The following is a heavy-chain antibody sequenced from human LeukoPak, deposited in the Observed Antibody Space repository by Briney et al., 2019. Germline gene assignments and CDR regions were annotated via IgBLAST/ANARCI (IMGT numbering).Heavy chain of an antibody. CDR2: ISPNSGGT. J-gene: IGHJ3*02. CDR3: SRFGSDALDI. V-gene: IGHV1-2*02. Sequence: ASVKVSFKASGYTFTSYGISWVRQAHGQGLEWMGWISPNSGGTSYAQKFQGRVTMTRDTSISTAYMELSRLRSDDTAVYYCSRFGSDALDIWGQGTMVTVSS. D-gene: IGHD1-14*01. CDR1: GYTFTSYG.